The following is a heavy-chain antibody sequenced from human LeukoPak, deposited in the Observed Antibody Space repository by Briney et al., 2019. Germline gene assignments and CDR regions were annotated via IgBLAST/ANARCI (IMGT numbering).Heavy chain of an antibody. D-gene: IGHD2-2*01. CDR3: ARGQVPAARGYNWFDP. CDR2: INARGDT. J-gene: IGHJ5*02. V-gene: IGHV4-34*01. CDR1: GCSFNDYY. Sequence: SETLSLTCAVYGCSFNDYYWNWVRQPPGKGLEWIGEINARGDTNYNPSLKSRVTISVDSSKNQFSLTLTSMIAADTAIYYCARGQVPAARGYNWFDPWGQGTLVTVSS.